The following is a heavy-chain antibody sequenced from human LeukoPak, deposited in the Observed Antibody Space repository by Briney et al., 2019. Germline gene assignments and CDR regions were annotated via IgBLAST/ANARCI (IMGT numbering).Heavy chain of an antibody. D-gene: IGHD2/OR15-2a*01. CDR2: INPNSGGT. CDR1: GYTFTSYG. Sequence: ASVKVSCKASGYTFTSYGISWVRQAPGQGLEWMGWINPNSGGTNYAQKFQGRVTMTRDTSISTAYMELSRLGSDDTAVYYCARELEYYFDYWGQGTLVTVSS. V-gene: IGHV1-2*02. CDR3: ARELEYYFDY. J-gene: IGHJ4*02.